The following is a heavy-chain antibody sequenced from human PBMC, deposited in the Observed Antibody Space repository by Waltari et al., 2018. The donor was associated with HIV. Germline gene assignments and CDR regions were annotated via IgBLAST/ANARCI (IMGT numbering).Heavy chain of an antibody. V-gene: IGHV4-59*01. CDR3: ARFRCSSSSCYGRYAMDV. CDR1: VGPLTYYY. J-gene: IGHJ6*02. D-gene: IGHD2-2*01. Sequence: QIQLQELGPGLVKPPETLSPTCTVSVGPLTYYYWSWILQSPGRGLEWIGYIYYSGTTNYNPSLQSRVTISVDTSKNQFSLKVTSVTAADTAVYYCARFRCSSSSCYGRYAMDVWGQGTTVTVSS. CDR2: IYYSGTT.